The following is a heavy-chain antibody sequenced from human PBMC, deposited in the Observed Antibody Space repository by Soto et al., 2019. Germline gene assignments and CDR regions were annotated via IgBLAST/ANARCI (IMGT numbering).Heavy chain of an antibody. CDR2: INWNSETV. D-gene: IGHD5-12*01. Sequence: PLRLSCATSGFTFDDYAMHWFRQIPGKGLEWVAGINWNSETVGYADSLKGRFTISRTSPKNSLYLQMTTLRPEDTALYFCARHQDLGGYDLRPMYGLDVWGQGTTVTVSS. CDR1: GFTFDDYA. V-gene: IGHV3-9*01. CDR3: ARHQDLGGYDLRPMYGLDV. J-gene: IGHJ6*02.